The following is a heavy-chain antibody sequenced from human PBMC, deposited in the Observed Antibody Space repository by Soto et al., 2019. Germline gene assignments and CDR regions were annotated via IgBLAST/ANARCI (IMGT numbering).Heavy chain of an antibody. J-gene: IGHJ5*02. CDR3: ARGPILPGATSGLDP. Sequence: QVQLVQSGAEVKTPGSSVEVSCKASGGIFSSFSITWVRQVPGHGLEWMGGIIPMTGTPNYAEKFQGRLTLTADASTRTAYLVLSSLKSEDTAVYYCARGPILPGATSGLDPWGQGTVVIGSS. V-gene: IGHV1-69*01. CDR1: GGIFSSFS. D-gene: IGHD2-2*01. CDR2: IIPMTGTP.